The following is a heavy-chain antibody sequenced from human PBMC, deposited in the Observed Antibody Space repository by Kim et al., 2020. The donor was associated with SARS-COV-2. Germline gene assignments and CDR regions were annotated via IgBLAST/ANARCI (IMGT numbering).Heavy chain of an antibody. V-gene: IGHV3-15*01. CDR3: TTLQMATVIPDY. CDR2: IKSKTDGGTT. J-gene: IGHJ4*02. D-gene: IGHD5-12*01. CDR1: GFTFNNAW. Sequence: GGSLRLSCAASGFTFNNAWMSWVRQAPGKGLEWVGRIKSKTDGGTTDYAEPVKGRFTISRDDSTSTLYLQMNSLKTEDTAVYYCTTLQMATVIPDYWGQGTLVTVSS.